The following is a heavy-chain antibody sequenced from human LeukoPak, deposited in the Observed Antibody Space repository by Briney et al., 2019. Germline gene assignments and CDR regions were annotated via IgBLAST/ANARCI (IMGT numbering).Heavy chain of an antibody. V-gene: IGHV4-4*02. CDR3: ASSNYYDSSGHLDY. D-gene: IGHD3-22*01. CDR2: IYHSGST. Sequence: SETLSLTCAVSGGSISSSNWWSWVRQPPGKGLEWIGEIYHSGSTNYNPSLKSRVTISVDKSKNQFSLKLSSVTAADAAVYYCASSNYYDSSGHLDYWGQGTLVTVSS. CDR1: GGSISSSNW. J-gene: IGHJ4*02.